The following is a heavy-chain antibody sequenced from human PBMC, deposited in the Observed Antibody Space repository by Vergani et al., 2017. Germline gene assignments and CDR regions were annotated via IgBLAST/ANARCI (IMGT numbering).Heavy chain of an antibody. CDR2: IDHTGRP. CDR3: ARVNTETNGHLYYYYYMDV. V-gene: IGHV4-34*01. Sequence: QVQLQQWGGGLLKPSETLSLTCVVNGGSFTSYHWTWIRQSPGEGLEWVGDIDHTGRPDDTPSLKSLLTMSVDKSRNQFSLTLNSVTATDTAIYFCARVNTETNGHLYYYYYMDVWGQGTAVTVS. D-gene: IGHD4-11*01. J-gene: IGHJ6*03. CDR1: GGSFTSYH.